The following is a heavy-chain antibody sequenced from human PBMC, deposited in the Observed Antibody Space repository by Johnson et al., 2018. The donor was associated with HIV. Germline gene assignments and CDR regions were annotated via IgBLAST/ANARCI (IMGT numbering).Heavy chain of an antibody. CDR3: ARGKLPAALRRGDAFDI. J-gene: IGHJ3*02. V-gene: IGHV3-20*04. CDR1: GFTFDDYD. CDR2: LNWNGGRT. Sequence: VQLVESGGNVVRPGGSLRLSCAASGFTFDDYDMSWVRQAPGKGLEWVSGLNWNGGRTGYADSVKGRFTLSRDTAKNSLYLQMNSLRAEDTAVYYCARGKLPAALRRGDAFDIWGQGTMVTVSS. D-gene: IGHD2-2*01.